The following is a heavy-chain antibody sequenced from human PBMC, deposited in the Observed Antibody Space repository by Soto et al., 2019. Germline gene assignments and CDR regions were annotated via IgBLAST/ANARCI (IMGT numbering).Heavy chain of an antibody. Sequence: GGSLRLSCAASGFTVSSNYMSWVRQAPGKGLEWVSVIYSGGSTYYADSVKGRFTISRDNSKNTLYLQMNSLRAEDTAVYYCARVPAASYYGMDVWGQGTTVTVSS. CDR1: GFTVSSNY. D-gene: IGHD2-2*01. CDR2: IYSGGST. CDR3: ARVPAASYYGMDV. J-gene: IGHJ6*02. V-gene: IGHV3-53*01.